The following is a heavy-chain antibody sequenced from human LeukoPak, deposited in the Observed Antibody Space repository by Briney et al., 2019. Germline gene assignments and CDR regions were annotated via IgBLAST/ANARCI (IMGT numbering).Heavy chain of an antibody. V-gene: IGHV3-21*01. D-gene: IGHD6-6*01. CDR3: ARDRVAARLNY. Sequence: KSGGSLRLSCAASGFTFSSYSMNWVRQAPGKGQEGVSYISSSSSYIYYADSVKGRFNISRDNAQNSLYLQMNSLRAEDTAVYYCARDRVAARLNYWGQGTLVTVSS. CDR1: GFTFSSYS. CDR2: ISSSSSYI. J-gene: IGHJ4*02.